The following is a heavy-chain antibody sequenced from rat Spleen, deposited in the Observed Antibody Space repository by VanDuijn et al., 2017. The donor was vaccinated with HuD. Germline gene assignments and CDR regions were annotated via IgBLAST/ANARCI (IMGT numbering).Heavy chain of an antibody. D-gene: IGHD5-1*01. CDR3: ARGGSSYVMDA. J-gene: IGHJ4*01. Sequence: EVRLQESGPGLVKPSQSLSLTCSVTGFSITSNYWGWIRKFPGNKMEWIGHISYSGSTKYNPSLKSRIAITRDTSKNQFFLELNSVTLEDTATYYCARGGSSYVMDAWGQGASVTVSS. CDR2: ISYSGST. V-gene: IGHV3-1*01. CDR1: GFSITSNY.